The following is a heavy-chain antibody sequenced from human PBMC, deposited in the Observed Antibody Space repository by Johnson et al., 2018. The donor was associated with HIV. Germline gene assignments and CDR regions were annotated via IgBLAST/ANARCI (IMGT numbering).Heavy chain of an antibody. CDR3: AKGGEVWYGAFDF. CDR1: GFTVSSNY. V-gene: IGHV3-66*01. J-gene: IGHJ3*01. Sequence: MLLVESGGGLVQPGGSLRLSCAASGFTVSSNYMNWVRQAPGKGLEWVSVIYSGGSTFYADSVKCRFTISRDNSKNTLYLQMNNLRAEDTAVYYCAKGGEVWYGAFDFWGQGTMAIVSS. D-gene: IGHD6-13*01. CDR2: IYSGGST.